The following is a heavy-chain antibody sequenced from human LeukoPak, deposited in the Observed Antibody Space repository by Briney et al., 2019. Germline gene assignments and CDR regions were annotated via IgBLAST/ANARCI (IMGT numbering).Heavy chain of an antibody. CDR2: ISSNGGST. Sequence: GGSLRLSXAASGFSFSSYAMHWVRQAPGKGLECVSAISSNGGSTYYANSVKGRFTISRDNSKNTLYLQMGSLRAEDMAVYYCASSNWNYVYWGQGTLVTVSS. CDR3: ASSNWNYVY. V-gene: IGHV3-64*01. CDR1: GFSFSSYA. D-gene: IGHD1-7*01. J-gene: IGHJ4*02.